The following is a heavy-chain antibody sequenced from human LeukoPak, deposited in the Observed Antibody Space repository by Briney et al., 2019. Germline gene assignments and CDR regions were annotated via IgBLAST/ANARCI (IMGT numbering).Heavy chain of an antibody. V-gene: IGHV5-51*01. J-gene: IGHJ6*02. CDR2: IYFGDSDT. Sequence: HGESLKISCKGSGYSFTSYWIGWVRQMPGKGLEWMGIIYFGDSDTRYSPSFQGQVTISADKSISTAYLQWSSLKASDTAMHYCATCIAARGAYYGMDVWGQGTTVTVSS. CDR1: GYSFTSYW. D-gene: IGHD6-6*01. CDR3: ATCIAARGAYYGMDV.